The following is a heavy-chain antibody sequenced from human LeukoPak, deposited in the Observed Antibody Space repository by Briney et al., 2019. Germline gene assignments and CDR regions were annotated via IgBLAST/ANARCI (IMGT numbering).Heavy chain of an antibody. CDR3: ARAGYCSGGSCYPYYYYYYMDV. V-gene: IGHV1-18*01. CDR2: ISGPNDDT. CDR1: GYTFTSYA. D-gene: IGHD2-15*01. J-gene: IGHJ6*03. Sequence: GASVRVSCKASGYTFTSYAISWVRQAPGQGLEWMGWISGPNDDTNYAQRLQGRVTMTTDTSTSTAYMELRSLRSDDTAVYYCARAGYCSGGSCYPYYYYYYMDVWGKGTTVTVSS.